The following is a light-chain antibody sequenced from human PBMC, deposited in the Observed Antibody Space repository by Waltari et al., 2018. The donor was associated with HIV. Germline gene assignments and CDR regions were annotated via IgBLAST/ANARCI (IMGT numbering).Light chain of an antibody. J-gene: IGLJ3*02. Sequence: QSVLNQSPSASGTPGQRVIISCSGSSSNIGSNTVTWYQQFPGTAPKLLIYSYGQRPSVVTERFSGSKSATSASLAISGLRSEDEADYYCATWDDSLNAWVFGGGTKLTVL. CDR1: SSNIGSNT. CDR3: ATWDDSLNAWV. V-gene: IGLV1-44*01. CDR2: SYG.